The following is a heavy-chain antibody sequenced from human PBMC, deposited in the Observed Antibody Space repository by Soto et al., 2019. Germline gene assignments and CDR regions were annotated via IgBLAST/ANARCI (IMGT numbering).Heavy chain of an antibody. CDR3: ARPTSTDLRDPFDI. Sequence: SETLSLTCTVSGASISSTRYYWGWIRQPPGQGLEWIGSIYYSGYAYYNPSLKSRVTISVDTSRDQFSLNLRSMTAADTAVYYCARPTSTDLRDPFDIWGQGIMVT. J-gene: IGHJ3*02. V-gene: IGHV4-39*01. CDR2: IYYSGYA. CDR1: GASISSTRYY. D-gene: IGHD4-17*01.